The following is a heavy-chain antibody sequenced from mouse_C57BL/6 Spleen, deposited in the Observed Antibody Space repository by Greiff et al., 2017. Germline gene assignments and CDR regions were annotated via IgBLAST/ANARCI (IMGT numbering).Heavy chain of an antibody. CDR2: IDPSDSYT. CDR3: ARITAVVATDWDFDV. CDR1: GYTFTSYW. D-gene: IGHD1-1*01. J-gene: IGHJ1*03. Sequence: QVQLQQPGAELVMPGASVKLSCKASGYTFTSYWMHWVKQRPGQGLEWIGEIDPSDSYTNYNQKFKGKSTLTVDKSSSTAYMQLSSLTSEDSAVYYCARITAVVATDWDFDVWGTGTTVTVSS. V-gene: IGHV1-69*01.